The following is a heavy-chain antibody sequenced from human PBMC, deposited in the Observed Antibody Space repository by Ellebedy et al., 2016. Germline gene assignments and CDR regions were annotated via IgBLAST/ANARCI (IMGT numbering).Heavy chain of an antibody. D-gene: IGHD5/OR15-5a*01. J-gene: IGHJ3*02. CDR2: IKMDGSEI. V-gene: IGHV3-7*04. CDR1: GFTFSGYW. Sequence: GESLKISCAASGFTFSGYWMSWVRQVPGKGLEWVADIKMDGSEINYVDSVEGRFTISRDNTKNSLYLQMNSLRADDTAVYYCARGVHWAFDIWGQGTTVTVSS. CDR3: ARGVHWAFDI.